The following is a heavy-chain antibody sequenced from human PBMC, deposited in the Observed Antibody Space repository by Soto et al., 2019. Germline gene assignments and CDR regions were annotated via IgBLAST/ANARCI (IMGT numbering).Heavy chain of an antibody. V-gene: IGHV3-33*01. Sequence: QVQLVESGGGVVQPGRSLRLSCAASGFTFSRYAMHWVRQTPGKGLEWVAIIWNDGSKKFYTDSVEGRFTISRDNSXXTLYLQLNSLRAEDTALYYCARDLIAARPEYYFDYWGQGTLVTVSS. J-gene: IGHJ4*02. D-gene: IGHD6-6*01. CDR2: IWNDGSKK. CDR3: ARDLIAARPEYYFDY. CDR1: GFTFSRYA.